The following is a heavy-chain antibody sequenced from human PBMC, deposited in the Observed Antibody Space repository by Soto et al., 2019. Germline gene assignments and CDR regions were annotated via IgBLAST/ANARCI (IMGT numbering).Heavy chain of an antibody. D-gene: IGHD3-10*01. J-gene: IGHJ4*02. Sequence: QVQLVQSGAEVKKPGASVKVSCKASEYTFTNYYMHWVRQAPGQGLEWMGIINPRGDTTTYAQKFQGRVTMTTDTSTRTVYMELSSLRSDDTTMYYCASAKGYYYGSDYWGQGTLVTVSS. CDR3: ASAKGYYYGSDY. CDR2: INPRGDTT. V-gene: IGHV1-46*01. CDR1: EYTFTNYY.